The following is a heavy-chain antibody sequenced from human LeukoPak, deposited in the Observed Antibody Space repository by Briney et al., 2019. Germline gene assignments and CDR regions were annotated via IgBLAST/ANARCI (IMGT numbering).Heavy chain of an antibody. Sequence: GGALRLSCAASGFTFSDYYMSWIRQAPGKGLEWVSYISCSGSTIYYADSVKGRFTISRDNAKKSLYLQMNSLKIEDTALYYCSTVAGRGYTYGHVGHWGQGTLVTVSS. V-gene: IGHV3-11*01. J-gene: IGHJ5*02. CDR3: STVAGRGYTYGHVGH. CDR1: GFTFSDYY. CDR2: ISCSGSTI. D-gene: IGHD5-18*01.